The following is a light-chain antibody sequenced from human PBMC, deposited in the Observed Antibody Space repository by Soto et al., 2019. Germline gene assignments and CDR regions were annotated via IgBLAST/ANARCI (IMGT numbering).Light chain of an antibody. CDR2: GAS. V-gene: IGKV3D-20*02. J-gene: IGKJ1*01. CDR1: QSVDNIH. CDR3: QQRSDWPWT. Sequence: EIVLTQSPGTLSFSPGERATLSCRASQSVDNIHVAWYQQRRGLPPRLLIYGASNLATGIPDRFSGGGSGTDFTLTISNLEPEDFVIYYCQQRSDWPWTFGQGTKVDIK.